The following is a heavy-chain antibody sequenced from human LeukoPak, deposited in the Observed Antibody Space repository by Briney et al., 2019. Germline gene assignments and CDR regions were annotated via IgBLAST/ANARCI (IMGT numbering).Heavy chain of an antibody. V-gene: IGHV4-59*13. J-gene: IGHJ4*02. CDR3: ARVRSGVPAAPFDY. CDR1: GGSICSYY. D-gene: IGHD2-2*01. Sequence: KASETVSLMCSVSGGSICSYYWMWIRAPPGKARVGSGNIYYSGSPNYTPSLKSRVTVSVDTSKNQFSLKLSSVTAADTAVYYCARVRSGVPAAPFDYWGQGTLVTVSS. CDR2: IYYSGSP.